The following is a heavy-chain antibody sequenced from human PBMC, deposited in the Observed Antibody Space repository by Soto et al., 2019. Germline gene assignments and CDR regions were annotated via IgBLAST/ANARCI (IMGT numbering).Heavy chain of an antibody. CDR2: ISSDGSTI. J-gene: IGHJ4*02. V-gene: IGHV3-48*03. CDR3: ARDLGGYNEW. Sequence: PGGSLRLSCAASGFTFSSYEMNWVRQAPGKGLEWVSYISSDGSTIYYADSVKGRFTISRDNAKNSLYLQMNSLRAEDTGVYYCARDLGGYNEWWRQGTLVTVSS. CDR1: GFTFSSYE. D-gene: IGHD5-12*01.